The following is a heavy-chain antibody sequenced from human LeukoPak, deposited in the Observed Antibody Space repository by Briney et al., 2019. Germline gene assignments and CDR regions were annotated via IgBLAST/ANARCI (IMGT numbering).Heavy chain of an antibody. Sequence: SETLSLTCAVSGGSFSGYYWSWIRQPPGKGLEWIGEINHSGSTNYNPSLKSRVTISVDTSKNQFSLKLSSVTAADTAVYYCARSLVGATSAFDIWGQGTMVTVSS. CDR3: ARSLVGATSAFDI. D-gene: IGHD1-26*01. CDR2: INHSGST. CDR1: GGSFSGYY. V-gene: IGHV4-34*01. J-gene: IGHJ3*02.